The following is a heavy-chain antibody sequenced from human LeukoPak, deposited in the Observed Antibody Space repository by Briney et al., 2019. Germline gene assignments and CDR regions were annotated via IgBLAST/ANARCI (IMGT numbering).Heavy chain of an antibody. CDR1: GGSNSSYY. CDR2: INNSGST. Sequence: SETLSLTCSVSGGSNSSYYWSCIRQPPAKGPEWIGYINNSGSTNYNPSVKSRVTISVDTSKNQFSLRLSSVTTADTAVYYCAKDRSPRGYSYGYFDYWGQGILVTVSS. J-gene: IGHJ4*02. D-gene: IGHD5-18*01. V-gene: IGHV4-59*01. CDR3: AKDRSPRGYSYGYFDY.